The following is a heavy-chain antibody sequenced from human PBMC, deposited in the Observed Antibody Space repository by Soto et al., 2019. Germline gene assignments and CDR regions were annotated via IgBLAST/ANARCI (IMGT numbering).Heavy chain of an antibody. CDR3: ARASAPPSWDY. CDR2: IYYSGST. Sequence: SETLSLTCTVSGGSISSYYWSWIRQPPGKGLEWIGYIYYSGSTNYNPSLKSRVHISVDTSKNQFSLKLSSVTAADTAVYYCARASAPPSWDYWGQGTLVTVSS. J-gene: IGHJ4*02. D-gene: IGHD6-6*01. V-gene: IGHV4-59*01. CDR1: GGSISSYY.